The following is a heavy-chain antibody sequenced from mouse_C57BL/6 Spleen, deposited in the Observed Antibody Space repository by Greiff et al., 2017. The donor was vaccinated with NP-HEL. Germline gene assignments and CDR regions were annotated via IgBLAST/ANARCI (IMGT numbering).Heavy chain of an antibody. CDR1: GYTFTEYT. J-gene: IGHJ3*01. Sequence: QVHVKQSGAELVKPGASVKLSCKASGYTFTEYTIHWVKQRSGQGLEWIGWFYPGSGSIKYNEKFKDKATLTADKSSSTVYMELSRLTSEDSAVYFCARHEGVAGNLAYWGQGTLVTVSA. V-gene: IGHV1-62-2*01. CDR3: ARHEGVAGNLAY. CDR2: FYPGSGSI. D-gene: IGHD1-1*02.